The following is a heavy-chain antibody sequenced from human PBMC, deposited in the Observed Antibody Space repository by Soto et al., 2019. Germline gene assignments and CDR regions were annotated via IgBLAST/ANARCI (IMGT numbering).Heavy chain of an antibody. V-gene: IGHV3-30*02. Sequence: GGSLRLSCAASGFTFSSYGIHWVRQAPGKGLEWVAVIWYDGSNKYYADSVKGRFTVSSDNSKNTLYLQMNSLRAEDTAVYYCAGYRNYFDYWGQGTLVTVSS. CDR1: GFTFSSYG. CDR2: IWYDGSNK. J-gene: IGHJ4*02. CDR3: AGYRNYFDY. D-gene: IGHD5-18*01.